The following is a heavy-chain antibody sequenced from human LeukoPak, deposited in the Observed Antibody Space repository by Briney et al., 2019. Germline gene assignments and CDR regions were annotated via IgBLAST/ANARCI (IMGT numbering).Heavy chain of an antibody. J-gene: IGHJ4*02. CDR1: GFTFSSYS. Sequence: GGSLRLSCAASGFTFSSYSMNWVRQAPGKGLEWVSSISSSGTYRYYADSVKGRFTISRDNATDSLYLQMNSLRAEDTAVYYCARDLVGGRYSSIWYRFSGPDYFDYWGQGTLVTVSS. V-gene: IGHV3-21*01. D-gene: IGHD6-13*01. CDR2: ISSSGTYR. CDR3: ARDLVGGRYSSIWYRFSGPDYFDY.